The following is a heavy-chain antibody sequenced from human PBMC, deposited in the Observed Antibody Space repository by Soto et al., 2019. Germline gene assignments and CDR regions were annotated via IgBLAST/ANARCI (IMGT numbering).Heavy chain of an antibody. CDR3: ARDPSYYDSSGYHPFDY. V-gene: IGHV1-18*04. J-gene: IGHJ4*02. Sequence: ASVKVSCKASGYTFTSYGISWVRQAPGQGLEWMGWISAYNGNTNYAQKIQGRVTMTTDTSTITAYMELRSLRSDDTAEDYCARDPSYYDSSGYHPFDYWGQGTLVTVSS. CDR1: GYTFTSYG. CDR2: ISAYNGNT. D-gene: IGHD3-22*01.